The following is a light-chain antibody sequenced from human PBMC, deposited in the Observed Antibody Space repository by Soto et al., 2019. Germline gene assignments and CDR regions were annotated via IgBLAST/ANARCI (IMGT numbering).Light chain of an antibody. V-gene: IGLV4-69*01. J-gene: IGLJ3*02. CDR2: LNSDGSH. CDR1: SGHSSYA. Sequence: QPVLTQSPSASASLGASVKLTCTLSSGHSSYAIAWYQQQPEKGPRYLMNLNSDGSHSQGDGIPYRFSGSSSGAEHYLTISSLQSEDEADYYCQTWGTGAWVFGGGTKLTVL. CDR3: QTWGTGAWV.